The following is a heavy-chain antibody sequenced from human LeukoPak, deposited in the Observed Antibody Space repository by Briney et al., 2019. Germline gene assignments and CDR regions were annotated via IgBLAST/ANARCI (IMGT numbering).Heavy chain of an antibody. D-gene: IGHD5-18*01. CDR2: MNPNSGDT. Sequence: ASVKVSCKASGYTFTSTEIMWVRQATGQGLEWMGWMNPNSGDTGYAQKFQGRVTMTRDTSTSTAYMELSRLRFEDTAVYYCARAPRQLSCYYGVDVWGQGTTVTVSS. CDR3: ARAPRQLSCYYGVDV. J-gene: IGHJ6*02. CDR1: GYTFTSTE. V-gene: IGHV1-8*01.